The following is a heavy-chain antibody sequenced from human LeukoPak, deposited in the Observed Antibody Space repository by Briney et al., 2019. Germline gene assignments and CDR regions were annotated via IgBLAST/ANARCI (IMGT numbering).Heavy chain of an antibody. J-gene: IGHJ5*02. Sequence: ASVKVSCKASGYTFTSYYMHWVRQAPGQGLEWMGIINPSGAGTSYAQKFQGRVTMTRDTSTSTVYMELSSLRSDDTAVNYCVRESRAAGFDPWGQGTLVTVSS. D-gene: IGHD6-13*01. V-gene: IGHV1-46*01. CDR2: INPSGAGT. CDR1: GYTFTSYY. CDR3: VRESRAAGFDP.